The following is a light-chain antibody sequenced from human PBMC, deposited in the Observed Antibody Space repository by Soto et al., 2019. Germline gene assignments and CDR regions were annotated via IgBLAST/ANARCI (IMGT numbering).Light chain of an antibody. CDR1: QDISDF. Sequence: DIQMTQSPSSLLASVGDRVTMTCQASQDISDFLTSYQQKPGKAPKVLIYDASSLESGVPSSFSGSGSGTEFTLTIRSLQPDDFATYYCQQYNSYSLWTFGQGTTVDIK. CDR2: DAS. V-gene: IGKV1-5*01. CDR3: QQYNSYSLWT. J-gene: IGKJ1*01.